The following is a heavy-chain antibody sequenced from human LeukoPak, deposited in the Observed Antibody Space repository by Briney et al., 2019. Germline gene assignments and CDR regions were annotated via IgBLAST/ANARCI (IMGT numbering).Heavy chain of an antibody. CDR3: ARDQWLAPPS. J-gene: IGHJ4*02. CDR1: GGSISNYY. D-gene: IGHD6-19*01. CDR2: IYKSGST. Sequence: SETLSLTCRVSGGSISNYYWSWIRQPPGKGLEWVGYIYKSGSTNYNPSLKSRVTISIDTSKNQFSLKLSSVTAADTAVYYCARDQWLAPPSWGQGTLVTVSS. V-gene: IGHV4-59*01.